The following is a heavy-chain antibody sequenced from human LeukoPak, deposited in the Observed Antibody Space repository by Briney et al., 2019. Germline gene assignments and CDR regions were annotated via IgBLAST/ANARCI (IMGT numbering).Heavy chain of an antibody. D-gene: IGHD4-17*01. J-gene: IGHJ3*02. CDR2: IYYSGST. CDR1: GVSISSSNYY. CDR3: ARGDYGDNVDGAFDI. Sequence: SQTLSLTCTVSGVSISSSNYYWSWLRQHPGKGLEWIGYIYYSGSTDYSPSLKSRVAISMDTSKNQFSLNLNSVSAADTAVYYCARGDYGDNVDGAFDIWGQGTMVVVSS. V-gene: IGHV4-31*03.